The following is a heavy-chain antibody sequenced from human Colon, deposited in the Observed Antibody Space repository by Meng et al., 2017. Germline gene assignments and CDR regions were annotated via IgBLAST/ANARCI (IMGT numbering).Heavy chain of an antibody. CDR3: ARGRYSGYLP. CDR1: GGSFSGYY. J-gene: IGHJ5*02. V-gene: IGHV4-34*01. D-gene: IGHD5-12*01. Sequence: QAQPLQWGACLLKPSETLCLTCAVYGGSFSGYYWSWIRQPPGKGLEWIGEINHSGSTNYNPSLKSRVTISVDTSKNQFSLKLSSVTAADTAVYYCARGRYSGYLPWGQGTLVTVSS. CDR2: INHSGST.